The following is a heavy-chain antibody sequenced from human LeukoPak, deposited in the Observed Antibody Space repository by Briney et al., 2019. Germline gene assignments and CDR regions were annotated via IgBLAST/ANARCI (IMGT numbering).Heavy chain of an antibody. V-gene: IGHV3-48*03. Sequence: PGGSMRLSCALSGFTFSSYEMNWVRQAPGKGLELVSYISSSGGTKYYADAVKGRFTISRDNARNSLYLQMNSLRAEDTAVYYCARGIVLEQQLSPYYYYYGMDVWGQGTTVTVSS. CDR1: GFTFSSYE. CDR3: ARGIVLEQQLSPYYYYYGMDV. J-gene: IGHJ6*02. D-gene: IGHD6-13*01. CDR2: ISSSGGTK.